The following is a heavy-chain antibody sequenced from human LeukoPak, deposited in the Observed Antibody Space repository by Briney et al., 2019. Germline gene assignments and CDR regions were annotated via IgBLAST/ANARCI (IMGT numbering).Heavy chain of an antibody. Sequence: GGSLRLSCAASGFTFSDYSMTWVRHAPGKGREWVLTIRANGGETYYTDCVRGRFTISRDNSKNTLYLEMNSLRGEDTAVYYCAKGRYTTWFDPWGQGTLVTVSS. CDR1: GFTFSDYS. V-gene: IGHV3-23*01. CDR2: IRANGGET. J-gene: IGHJ5*02. D-gene: IGHD2-2*02. CDR3: AKGRYTTWFDP.